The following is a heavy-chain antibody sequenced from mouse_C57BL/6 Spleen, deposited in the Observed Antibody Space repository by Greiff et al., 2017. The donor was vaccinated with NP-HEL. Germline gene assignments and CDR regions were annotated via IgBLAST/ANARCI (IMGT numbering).Heavy chain of an antibody. Sequence: EVKLQESGAELVRPGASVKLSCTASGFNIKDDYMHWVKQRPEQGLEWIGWIDPENGDTEYASKFQGKATITADTSSNTAYLQLSSLTSEDTAVYYCTTGSIVTRKAWFAYWGQGTLVTVSA. D-gene: IGHD2-5*01. J-gene: IGHJ3*01. CDR2: IDPENGDT. CDR3: TTGSIVTRKAWFAY. V-gene: IGHV14-4*01. CDR1: GFNIKDDY.